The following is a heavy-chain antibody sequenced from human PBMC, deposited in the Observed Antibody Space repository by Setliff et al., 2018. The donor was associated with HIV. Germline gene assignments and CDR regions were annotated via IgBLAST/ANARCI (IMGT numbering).Heavy chain of an antibody. Sequence: PGGSLRLSCAASGFRFRSYWMSWVRQAPGKGLESVANVKQDGTETLYVDSVKGRFTISRDNANNLVYLQMNSLRTEDKAVYYCAKDWGSRLSYSFYYMDVWGKGTTVTVSS. J-gene: IGHJ6*03. CDR3: AKDWGSRLSYSFYYMDV. CDR2: VKQDGTET. V-gene: IGHV3-7*01. D-gene: IGHD3-16*01. CDR1: GFRFRSYW.